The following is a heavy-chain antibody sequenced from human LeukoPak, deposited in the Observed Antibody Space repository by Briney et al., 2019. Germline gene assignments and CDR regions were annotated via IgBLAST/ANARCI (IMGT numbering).Heavy chain of an antibody. CDR3: AREGIGGPDCGGDCYHNWFDP. CDR1: GGSISSYY. Sequence: PSETLSLTCTVSGGSISSYYWSWIRQPPGKGLEWIGYIYYSGSTNYNPSLKSRVTISVDTSKNQFSLKLSSVTAADTAVYYCAREGIGGPDCGGDCYHNWFDPWGQGTLVTVSS. V-gene: IGHV4-59*01. D-gene: IGHD2-21*02. CDR2: IYYSGST. J-gene: IGHJ5*02.